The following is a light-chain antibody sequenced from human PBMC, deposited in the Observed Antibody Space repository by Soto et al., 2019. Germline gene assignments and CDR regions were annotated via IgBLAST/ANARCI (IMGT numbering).Light chain of an antibody. Sequence: SYELTQPPSVSVSPGQTARITCSGDAMPEQYGYWYQQKPGQAPMLVIYKNTERPSGIPERFSGSSSGTTVTLTISGVQAEDEADYSCQSVDSSGAFHVFGTGTKVTVL. CDR2: KNT. J-gene: IGLJ1*01. CDR1: AMPEQY. CDR3: QSVDSSGAFHV. V-gene: IGLV3-25*02.